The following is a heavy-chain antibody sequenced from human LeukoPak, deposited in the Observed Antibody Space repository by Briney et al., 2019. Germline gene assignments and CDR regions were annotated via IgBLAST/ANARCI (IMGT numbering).Heavy chain of an antibody. Sequence: GGSLRLSCAASGFTFTSYNMNWVRQAPGKGLEWASSITSSSSYIYYADSVKGCFTISRDNAKNSLYLQMDSLRVEDTAVYYCARDPYSGNYGAYYYYYMDVWGKGTTVTISS. V-gene: IGHV3-21*06. J-gene: IGHJ6*03. CDR3: ARDPYSGNYGAYYYYYMDV. CDR1: GFTFTSYN. CDR2: ITSSSSYI. D-gene: IGHD1-26*01.